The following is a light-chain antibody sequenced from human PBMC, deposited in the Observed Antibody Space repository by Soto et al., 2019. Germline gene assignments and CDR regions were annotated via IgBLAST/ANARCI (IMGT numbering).Light chain of an antibody. CDR1: NSNIGNNY. Sequence: QSVLTQPPSVSAAPGQKVTISCSGSNSNIGNNYVSWYQQLPGAAPKLLIYDNNQRPSGIPDRFSASRSGTSATLAISGLQTGDDADYFCQSYDSSLSGSVFGGGTKLTVL. V-gene: IGLV1-51*01. CDR2: DNN. J-gene: IGLJ3*02. CDR3: QSYDSSLSGSV.